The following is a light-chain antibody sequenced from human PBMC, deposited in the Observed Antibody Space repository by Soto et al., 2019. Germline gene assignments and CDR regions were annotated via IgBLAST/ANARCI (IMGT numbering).Light chain of an antibody. CDR3: QQYNNWPPNT. J-gene: IGKJ4*01. V-gene: IGKV3-15*01. CDR1: QSVSSN. Sequence: EIVMTQSPATLSVSQGERATLSCRASQSVSSNLAWYQQKPGQAPRLLIYGASTRATGIPARFSGSGSGTEFTLTISSLQSEDSAVYYCQQYNNWPPNTFGGGTKVEIK. CDR2: GAS.